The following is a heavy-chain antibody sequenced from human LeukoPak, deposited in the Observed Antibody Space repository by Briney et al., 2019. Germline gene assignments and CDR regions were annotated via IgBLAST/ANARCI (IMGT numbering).Heavy chain of an antibody. D-gene: IGHD3-10*01. CDR1: GFTFSSHS. CDR2: ISSRSSYI. V-gene: IGHV3-21*01. J-gene: IGHJ4*02. Sequence: GGSLRLSCAASGFTFSSHSMNWVRQAPGERLEWVSSISSRSSYIYYADSVKGRFTISRDDAKNSLFLQMNSLRAEDTAVYYCARGWGVAVYWGQGTLVTVSS. CDR3: ARGWGVAVY.